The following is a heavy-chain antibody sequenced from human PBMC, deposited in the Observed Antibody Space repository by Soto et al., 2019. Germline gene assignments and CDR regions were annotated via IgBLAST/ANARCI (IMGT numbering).Heavy chain of an antibody. J-gene: IGHJ6*02. D-gene: IGHD3-10*01. Sequence: SVKVSCKASGGTFSSYAISWVRQAPGQGLEWMGGIIPIFGTANYAQKFQGRVTITADESTSTAYMELSSLRSEDTAVYYCAGTYYYGSGSYVLYYYYGMDVWSQGTTVTVSS. CDR1: GGTFSSYA. CDR2: IIPIFGTA. V-gene: IGHV1-69*13. CDR3: AGTYYYGSGSYVLYYYYGMDV.